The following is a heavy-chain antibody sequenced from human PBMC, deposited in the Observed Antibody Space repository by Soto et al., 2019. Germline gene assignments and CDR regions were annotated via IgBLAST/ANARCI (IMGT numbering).Heavy chain of an antibody. CDR2: IYYSGST. D-gene: IGHD1-26*01. Sequence: PSETVSLTCTVSGGSISSGGYYWSWIRQHPGKGLEWIGYIYYSGSTYYNPSLKSRVTISVDTSKNQFSLKLSSVTAADTAVYYCASLLRPDYIYYGMDVWGQGTTVTVSS. J-gene: IGHJ6*02. CDR3: ASLLRPDYIYYGMDV. V-gene: IGHV4-31*03. CDR1: GGSISSGGYY.